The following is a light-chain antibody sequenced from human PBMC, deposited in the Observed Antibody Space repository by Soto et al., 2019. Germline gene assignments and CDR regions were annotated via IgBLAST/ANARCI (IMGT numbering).Light chain of an antibody. CDR2: DVS. Sequence: QSALTQPRSESGSPGQSVTISCTGTSSDVGGYNYVSWYQQHPGKAPKCIIYDVSKRPSGVPDRFSGSKSGNTASLTISGLQAEDEADYYCCSYAGSYTYVFGTGTKPPS. V-gene: IGLV2-11*01. J-gene: IGLJ1*01. CDR1: SSDVGGYNY. CDR3: CSYAGSYTYV.